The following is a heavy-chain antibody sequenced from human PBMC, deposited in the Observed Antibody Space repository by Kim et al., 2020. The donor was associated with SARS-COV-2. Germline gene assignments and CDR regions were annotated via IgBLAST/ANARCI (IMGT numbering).Heavy chain of an antibody. J-gene: IGHJ4*02. V-gene: IGHV3-23*01. CDR2: ISSSGAST. Sequence: GGSLRLSCVASGFNFSSHAMSWVRQAPGKGLEWVSSISSSGASTYYADCVKGRFTISRDNSKSTLYLQMNGLRAEDTAVYYCAKLIAGRSDYWGQGTLVTVSS. CDR1: GFNFSSHA. D-gene: IGHD6-6*01. CDR3: AKLIAGRSDY.